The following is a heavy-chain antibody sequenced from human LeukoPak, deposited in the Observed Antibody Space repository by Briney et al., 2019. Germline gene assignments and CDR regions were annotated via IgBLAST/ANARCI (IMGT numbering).Heavy chain of an antibody. Sequence: RGSLRLSCAASGFTFSSYAMSWVRQPPGKGLEWVSAISGSGGSTYYADSVKGRFTISRDNSKNTLYLQMNSLRAEDTAVYYCARDRGYCSGGSCYDWYFDLWGRGTLVTVSS. J-gene: IGHJ2*01. CDR1: GFTFSSYA. CDR2: ISGSGGST. V-gene: IGHV3-23*01. CDR3: ARDRGYCSGGSCYDWYFDL. D-gene: IGHD2-15*01.